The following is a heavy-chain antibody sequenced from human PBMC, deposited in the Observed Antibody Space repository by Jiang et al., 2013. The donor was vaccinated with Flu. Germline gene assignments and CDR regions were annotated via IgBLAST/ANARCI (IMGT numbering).Heavy chain of an antibody. Sequence: STSAVGVGWIRPAPTERPWSGLQSFIWDDDKRYSPSLKSRLTITKDTSKNQVVLTMTNMDPVDTATYYCAHKTHYDFWAFDSWGQGTLVTVSS. D-gene: IGHD3-3*01. V-gene: IGHV2-5*02. CDR2: FIWDDDK. J-gene: IGHJ4*02. CDR3: AHKTHYDFWAFDS. CDR1: STSAVG.